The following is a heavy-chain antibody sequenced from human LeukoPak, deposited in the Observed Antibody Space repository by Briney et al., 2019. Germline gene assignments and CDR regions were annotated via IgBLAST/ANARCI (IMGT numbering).Heavy chain of an antibody. CDR3: AREYQLHYFDY. Sequence: SETLSLTCAAYGGSFSGYYWSWIRQPPGKGLEWIGEINHSGSTNYNPSLKSRVTISVDTSKNHFSLKLSSLTAADTAVYYCAREYQLHYFDYWGQGALVCVSS. CDR1: GGSFSGYY. J-gene: IGHJ4*02. D-gene: IGHD2-2*01. V-gene: IGHV4-34*01. CDR2: INHSGST.